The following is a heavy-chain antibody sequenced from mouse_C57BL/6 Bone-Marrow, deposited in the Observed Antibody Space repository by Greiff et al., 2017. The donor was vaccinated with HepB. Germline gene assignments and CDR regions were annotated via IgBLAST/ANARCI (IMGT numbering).Heavy chain of an antibody. V-gene: IGHV1-80*01. D-gene: IGHD4-1*01. Sequence: VQLQQSGAELVKPGASVKISCKASGYAFSSYWMNWVKQRPGKGLEWIGQIYPGDGDTNYKGKFKGKATLTADKSSSTAYMQLSSLTSEDSAVYFCGGGGTGYYAMDYWGQGTSVTVSS. J-gene: IGHJ4*01. CDR2: IYPGDGDT. CDR1: GYAFSSYW. CDR3: GGGGTGYYAMDY.